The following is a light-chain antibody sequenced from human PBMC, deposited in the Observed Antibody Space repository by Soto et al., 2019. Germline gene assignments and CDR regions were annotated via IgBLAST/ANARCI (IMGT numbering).Light chain of an antibody. Sequence: QSVLPQPPSVSAAPGQKVTISCSGSSSNIGGNSVSWYQQLPGTAPKLLIYDDNKRPSGIPDRFSGSKSGTSATLGITGFQTGDEADYYCGSWDSSLSAYVFGTGTKAT. CDR3: GSWDSSLSAYV. CDR1: SSNIGGNS. J-gene: IGLJ1*01. CDR2: DDN. V-gene: IGLV1-51*01.